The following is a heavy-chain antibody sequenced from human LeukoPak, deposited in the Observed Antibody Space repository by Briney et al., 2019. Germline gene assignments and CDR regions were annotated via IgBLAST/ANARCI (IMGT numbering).Heavy chain of an antibody. CDR1: GYTFTSYG. CDR2: ISAYNGNT. V-gene: IGHV1-18*01. CDR3: ATTNVYYYASSDYYPYFDY. D-gene: IGHD3-22*01. Sequence: GASVRVSCEPSGYTFTSYGISWVRQAPGQGVECMGWISAYNGNTNYAQKLQGRVTMTTDTSTSTAYMELRSLRSDDTAVYYCATTNVYYYASSDYYPYFDYWAPGTLVTVSS. J-gene: IGHJ4*02.